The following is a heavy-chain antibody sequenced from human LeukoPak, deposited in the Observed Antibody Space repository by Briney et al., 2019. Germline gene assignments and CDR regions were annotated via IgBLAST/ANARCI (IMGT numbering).Heavy chain of an antibody. J-gene: IGHJ4*02. CDR2: ISWNSGSI. CDR1: GFTFDDYA. Sequence: GRSLRLSCAASGFTFDDYAMHWVQQAPGKGLEWVSGISWNSGSIGYADSVKGRFTISRDNAKNSLYLQMNSLRAEDTALYYCAKGSLHTTAKIDYWGQGTLVTVSS. CDR3: AKGSLHTTAKIDY. D-gene: IGHD4-17*01. V-gene: IGHV3-9*01.